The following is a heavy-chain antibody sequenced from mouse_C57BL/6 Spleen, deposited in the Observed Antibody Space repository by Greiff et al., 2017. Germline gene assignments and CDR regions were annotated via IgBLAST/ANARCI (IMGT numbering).Heavy chain of an antibody. CDR2: MNTNYGTT. V-gene: IGHV1-39*01. D-gene: IGHD1-1*01. J-gene: IGHJ3*01. CDR3: ADYCSWAY. CDR1: GYSFTDYN. Sequence: EVKLQQSGPELVKPGASVKISCKASGYSFTDYNMNWVKQRSGKSLEWIGVMNTNYGTTSYKQKFKGKATLTVDQSASTAYMQLTSLTSEASAVYYCADYCSWAYWGQVTLVTVSA.